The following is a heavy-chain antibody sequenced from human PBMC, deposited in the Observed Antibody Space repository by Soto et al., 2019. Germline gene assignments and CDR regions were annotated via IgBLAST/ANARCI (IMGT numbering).Heavy chain of an antibody. CDR2: ISYDGSNK. Sequence: SLRLSWAASGFTCLSHGMHLVRQAPGKGLEWVAVISYDGSNKYYADSVKGRFTISRDNSKNTLYLQMNSLRAEDTAVDYCAKDPIYYYDSSGYLDYWGQGTMVTVSS. D-gene: IGHD3-22*01. CDR3: AKDPIYYYDSSGYLDY. J-gene: IGHJ4*02. CDR1: GFTCLSHG. V-gene: IGHV3-30*18.